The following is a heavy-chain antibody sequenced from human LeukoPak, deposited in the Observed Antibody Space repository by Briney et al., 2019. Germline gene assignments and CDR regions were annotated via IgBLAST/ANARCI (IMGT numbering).Heavy chain of an antibody. CDR3: ARHDYHSNSDAFDV. CDR2: ISSSGSII. Sequence: TGGSLTLSCGASGFTFRSCELSWVRQAPAKGLEGVSYISSSGSIIYYADSVKGLFTISRDSAKNSLYLQMNSMRAEDTAVYYCARHDYHSNSDAFDVWGQGTMVTVSS. D-gene: IGHD4-23*01. CDR1: GFTFRSCE. V-gene: IGHV3-48*03. J-gene: IGHJ3*01.